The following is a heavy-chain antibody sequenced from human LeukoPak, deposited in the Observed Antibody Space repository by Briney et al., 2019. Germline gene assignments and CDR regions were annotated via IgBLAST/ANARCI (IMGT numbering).Heavy chain of an antibody. CDR2: ISYDGSNK. V-gene: IGHV3-30*18. Sequence: TGGSLRLSCAASGFTFSSYGMHWVRQAPGKGLEWLAVISYDGSNKYYADSVKGRFTISRDNSKNTLYLQMNSLRAEDTAVYYCAKKSSGYAEYFQHWGQGTLVTVSS. J-gene: IGHJ1*01. CDR1: GFTFSSYG. D-gene: IGHD3-22*01. CDR3: AKKSSGYAEYFQH.